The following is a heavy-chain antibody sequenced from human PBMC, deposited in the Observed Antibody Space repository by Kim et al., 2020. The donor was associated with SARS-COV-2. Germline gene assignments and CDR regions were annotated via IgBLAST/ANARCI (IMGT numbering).Heavy chain of an antibody. CDR2: INPSGGST. Sequence: ASVRVSCKASGYTFTSYYMHWVRQAPGQGLEWMGIINPSGGSTSYAQKFQGRVTMTRDTSTSTVYMELSSLRSEDTAVYYCARGSYVRVQLWFAWFDPWGQGTLVTVSS. CDR3: ARGSYVRVQLWFAWFDP. CDR1: GYTFTSYY. J-gene: IGHJ5*02. D-gene: IGHD5-18*01. V-gene: IGHV1-46*01.